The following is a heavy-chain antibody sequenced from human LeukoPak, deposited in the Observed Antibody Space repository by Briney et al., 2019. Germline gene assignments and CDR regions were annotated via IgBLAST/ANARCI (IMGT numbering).Heavy chain of an antibody. CDR3: VRTYSGYLDL. D-gene: IGHD6-13*01. Sequence: SETLSLTCTVSGGSISSSNYYWGWIRQPPGKGLEWIGIIYKSGSTYYNPSLKSRVTISVDTSKNQFSLKLSSVTAADTAIYYCVRTYSGYLDLWGRGTLVTVPS. CDR1: GGSISSSNYY. J-gene: IGHJ2*01. V-gene: IGHV4-39*01. CDR2: IYKSGST.